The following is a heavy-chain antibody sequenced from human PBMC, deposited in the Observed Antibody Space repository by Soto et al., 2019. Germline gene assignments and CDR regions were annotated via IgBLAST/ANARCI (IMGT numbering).Heavy chain of an antibody. J-gene: IGHJ4*02. D-gene: IGHD5-12*01. Sequence: GGSQRPSRAASGVTLSHLGTHWVRQASGKGLERAAVIWYDGSNKYYADSVKGRFTNSRDNSKNTQYLQMNSLGAEDNAVYYCAREGLRGYSDYDPNYYFDYWGQGTLVTVSS. CDR2: IWYDGSNK. CDR1: GVTLSHLG. V-gene: IGHV3-33*01. CDR3: AREGLRGYSDYDPNYYFDY.